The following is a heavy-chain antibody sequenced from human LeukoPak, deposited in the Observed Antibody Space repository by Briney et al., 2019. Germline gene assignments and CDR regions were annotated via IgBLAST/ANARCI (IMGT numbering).Heavy chain of an antibody. Sequence: ASVKVSCKASGYTFTSYGISWVRQAPGQGLEWMGWTSAYNGNTNYAQKLQGRVTMTTDTSTSTAYMELRSLRSDDTAVYYCARRSGTKRRYYYYMDVWGKGTTVTVSS. CDR1: GYTFTSYG. J-gene: IGHJ6*03. CDR3: ARRSGTKRRYYYYMDV. CDR2: TSAYNGNT. D-gene: IGHD3-10*01. V-gene: IGHV1-18*01.